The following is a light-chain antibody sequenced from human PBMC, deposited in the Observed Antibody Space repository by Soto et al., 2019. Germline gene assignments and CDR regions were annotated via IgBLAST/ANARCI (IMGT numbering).Light chain of an antibody. Sequence: DMQMTQSPSTLSGSVGDRVSITCRASQSISSWLAWYQQKPGKAPKLLIYKASSLESGVPSRFSGSGSGTEFTLTISSLQPDDFATYYCQQYNSYSPLTFGGGTKVDIK. CDR1: QSISSW. CDR3: QQYNSYSPLT. J-gene: IGKJ4*01. V-gene: IGKV1-5*03. CDR2: KAS.